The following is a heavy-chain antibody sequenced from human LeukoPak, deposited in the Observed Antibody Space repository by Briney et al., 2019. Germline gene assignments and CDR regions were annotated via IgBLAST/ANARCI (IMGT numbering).Heavy chain of an antibody. D-gene: IGHD3-22*01. CDR2: ISGTGVTT. J-gene: IGHJ4*02. CDR1: GFTFSSYA. CDR3: AKDIHDYDSSGYYLKIDY. Sequence: GGSLRLSCAASGFTFSSYAMSWVRQAPGKGLEWVSSISGTGVTTYYADSVKGRFTISRDNSKSTLYLQMNSLRAEDTAVYYCAKDIHDYDSSGYYLKIDYWGQGTLVTVSS. V-gene: IGHV3-23*01.